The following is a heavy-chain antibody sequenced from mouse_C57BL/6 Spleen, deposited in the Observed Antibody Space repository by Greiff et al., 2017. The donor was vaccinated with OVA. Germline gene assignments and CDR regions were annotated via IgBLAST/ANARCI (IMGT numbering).Heavy chain of an antibody. J-gene: IGHJ4*01. CDR1: GFTFSDYG. CDR3: ARSDYGSSPLAMDY. Sequence: EVQGVESGGGLVKPGGSLKLSCAASGFTFSDYGMHWVRQAPEKGLEWVAYISSGSSTIYYADTVKGRFTISRDNAKNTLFLQMTSLRSEDTAMYYCARSDYGSSPLAMDYWGQGTSVTVSS. CDR2: ISSGSSTI. D-gene: IGHD1-1*01. V-gene: IGHV5-17*01.